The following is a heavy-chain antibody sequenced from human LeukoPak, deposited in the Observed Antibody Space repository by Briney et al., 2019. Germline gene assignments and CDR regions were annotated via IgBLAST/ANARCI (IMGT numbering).Heavy chain of an antibody. Sequence: SETLSLTCTVSGGSISSYYWSWIRQPPGKGLEWIGYIYTSGSTNYNPSLKSRVTISVDTSKNQFSLKLSSVTAADTAVYYCARRLMWWDAFDIWGQGTMVTVSS. CDR3: ARRLMWWDAFDI. D-gene: IGHD2-21*01. CDR1: GGSISSYY. J-gene: IGHJ3*02. CDR2: IYTSGST. V-gene: IGHV4-4*09.